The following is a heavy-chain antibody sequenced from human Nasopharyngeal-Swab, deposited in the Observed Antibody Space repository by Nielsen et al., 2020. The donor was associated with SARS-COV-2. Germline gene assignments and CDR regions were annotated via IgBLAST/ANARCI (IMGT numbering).Heavy chain of an antibody. V-gene: IGHV3-64D*06. CDR3: VKSNFLDY. J-gene: IGHJ4*02. CDR1: GFTFSLYA. CDR2: INDYEDRL. D-gene: IGHD3-3*01. Sequence: GESLKISCSASGFTFSLYAMHWVRQAPGKGLEYVSTINDYEDRLYYADSVKGRFTIYRDNSKNALYLQMNSLRVEDTAIYYCVKSNFLDYWGQGAQVTVSS.